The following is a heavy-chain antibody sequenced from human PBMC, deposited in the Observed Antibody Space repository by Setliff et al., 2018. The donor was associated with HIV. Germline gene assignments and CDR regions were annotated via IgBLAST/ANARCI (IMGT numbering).Heavy chain of an antibody. CDR2: INSASGGT. Sequence: ASVKVSCKASGYSFTTYFMHWVRQAPGQGLEWMGWINSASGGTNYAQNFQGRVTLTRDTSISTAYMELNRLRSDDTAVYYCARSYIAFLSTWYYGMDVWGQGTTVTV. J-gene: IGHJ6*02. CDR3: ARSYIAFLSTWYYGMDV. D-gene: IGHD5-18*01. V-gene: IGHV1-2*02. CDR1: GYSFTTYF.